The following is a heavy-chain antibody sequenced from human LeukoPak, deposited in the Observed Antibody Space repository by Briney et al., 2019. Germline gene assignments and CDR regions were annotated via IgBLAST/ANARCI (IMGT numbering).Heavy chain of an antibody. J-gene: IGHJ5*02. CDR3: ARDLDYSNHFSWFDP. Sequence: GGSLRFSCVASGFTFSSYGMHWVRQAPGKGLEWVAIVWHDGSDKYYADFVKGRFTVYRDNSTNSICLRLLSLRAEDMAVYYCARDLDYSNHFSWFDPWGQGTLVIVSS. CDR1: GFTFSSYG. CDR2: VWHDGSDK. V-gene: IGHV3-33*01. D-gene: IGHD4-11*01.